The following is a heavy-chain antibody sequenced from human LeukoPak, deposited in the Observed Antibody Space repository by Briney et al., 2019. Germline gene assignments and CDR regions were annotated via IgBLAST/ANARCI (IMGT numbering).Heavy chain of an antibody. J-gene: IGHJ5*02. V-gene: IGHV1-18*01. CDR1: GYTFTSHG. CDR2: ISAYNGNT. Sequence: ASVKVSCKASGYTFTSHGISWVRQAPGQGLEWMGWISAYNGNTNYAQKLQGRVTMTTDTSTSTAYTELRSLRSDDTAVYYCARVGVFIAAAGTNWFDPWGQGTLVTVSS. D-gene: IGHD6-13*01. CDR3: ARVGVFIAAAGTNWFDP.